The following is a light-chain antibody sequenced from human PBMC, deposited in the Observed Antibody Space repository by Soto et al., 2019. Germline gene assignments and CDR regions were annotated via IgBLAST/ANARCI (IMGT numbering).Light chain of an antibody. J-gene: IGLJ2*01. V-gene: IGLV2-23*03. CDR2: EGS. CDR3: CSYAGITTFPR. Sequence: QSALTQPASVSGSPGQSITISCTGTSSDVGSYNLVSWYQQHPGKAPKLMIYEGSKRPSGVSNRFSGSKSGNTASLTISGLQAEDEADYYCCSYAGITTFPRFGGGTKLTVL. CDR1: SSDVGSYNL.